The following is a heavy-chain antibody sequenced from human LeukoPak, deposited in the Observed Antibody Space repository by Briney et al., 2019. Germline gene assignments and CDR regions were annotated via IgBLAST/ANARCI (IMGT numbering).Heavy chain of an antibody. CDR1: GYTFAAYY. V-gene: IGHV1-2*02. CDR2: INPNSGGT. Sequence: ASVKVSCKASGYTFAAYYVHWMREAPGQGLEWMGWINPNSGGTSYAQNFQGRVTLTRDTSISTAYMELSRLRSDDTAVYYCAMVAAHRDAFDIWGQGTMVTVSS. J-gene: IGHJ3*02. CDR3: AMVAAHRDAFDI. D-gene: IGHD2-15*01.